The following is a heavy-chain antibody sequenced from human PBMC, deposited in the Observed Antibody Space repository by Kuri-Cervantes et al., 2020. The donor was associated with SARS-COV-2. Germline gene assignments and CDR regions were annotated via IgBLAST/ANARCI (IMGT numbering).Heavy chain of an antibody. D-gene: IGHD2-15*01. V-gene: IGHV3-30*18. CDR2: ISYDGGIQ. J-gene: IGHJ5*02. CDR3: AKDQNLDVVVVPAA. Sequence: GGSLRLSCAASGFTFSACGMHWVRQAPGKGLEWVALISYDGGIQYYSDSVKGRFTISRDNSQKTLFLQLNSLRAEDTAVYYCAKDQNLDVVVVPAAWGQGSLVTVSS. CDR1: GFTFSACG.